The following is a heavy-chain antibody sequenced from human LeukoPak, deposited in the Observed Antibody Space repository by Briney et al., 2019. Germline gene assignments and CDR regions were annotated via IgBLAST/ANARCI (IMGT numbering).Heavy chain of an antibody. Sequence: SETLSLTCAVYGGSFSGYYWSWIRQPPGKGLEWIGEINHSGSTNYNPSLKSRVTISVDTSKNQFSLKLSSVTAADTGVYYCARHGWHAWYFDLWGRGTLVTVSS. D-gene: IGHD6-19*01. CDR2: INHSGST. CDR3: ARHGWHAWYFDL. V-gene: IGHV4-34*01. CDR1: GGSFSGYY. J-gene: IGHJ2*01.